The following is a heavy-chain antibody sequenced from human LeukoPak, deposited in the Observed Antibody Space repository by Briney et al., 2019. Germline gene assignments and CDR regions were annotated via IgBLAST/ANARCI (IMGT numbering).Heavy chain of an antibody. D-gene: IGHD3-16*01. CDR2: IKEDGSEK. CDR1: GFTFSNYW. V-gene: IGHV3-7*05. J-gene: IGHJ4*02. Sequence: GGSLRLSCAASGFTFSNYWMSWGRQAPGKGLEWVANIKEDGSEKHYVDSLKGRFTISRDNTKNSLYLEVNSLRAEDTAVYYCGRIAYGNYVWGQGALVTVSS. CDR3: GRIAYGNYV.